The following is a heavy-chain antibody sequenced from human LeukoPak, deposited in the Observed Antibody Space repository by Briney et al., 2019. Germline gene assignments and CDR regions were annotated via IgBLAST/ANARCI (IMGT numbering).Heavy chain of an antibody. CDR3: ARVHIYNSSSSFDY. CDR1: GYTFTSYY. D-gene: IGHD1-14*01. J-gene: IGHJ4*02. Sequence: ASVKVSCKASGYTFTSYYMHWVRQAPGQGLEWVGIIHRNNGNTRYAQKFQGRVTMTRDTSTSTVYMELSSLRSEDTAVYYCARVHIYNSSSSFDYWGQGTLVTVSS. V-gene: IGHV1-46*01. CDR2: IHRNNGNT.